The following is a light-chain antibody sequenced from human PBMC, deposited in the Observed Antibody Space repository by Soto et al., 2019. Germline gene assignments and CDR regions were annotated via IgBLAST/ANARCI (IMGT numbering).Light chain of an antibody. Sequence: EIVLTQSPATLSLSPGERATLSCRASQSVSSYLAWYQQKPGQAPRLLIYDASNRATGIPARFSGSGSGTDFTLTISSLEPEDFAVYYCQQRSIWPLTFGGGTTVELK. V-gene: IGKV3-11*01. CDR2: DAS. J-gene: IGKJ4*01. CDR1: QSVSSY. CDR3: QQRSIWPLT.